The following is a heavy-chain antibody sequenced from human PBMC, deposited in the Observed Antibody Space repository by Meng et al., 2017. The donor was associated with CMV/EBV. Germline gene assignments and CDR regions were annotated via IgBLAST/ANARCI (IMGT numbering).Heavy chain of an antibody. J-gene: IGHJ4*02. CDR1: GGSISSYY. D-gene: IGHD6-13*01. Sequence: QVQLQESGPGLVKPSETLSLTCTVSGGSISSYYWSWIRQPAGKGLEWIGRIYTSGSTNYNSSLKSRVTMSVDTSKNQFSLKLSSVTAADTAVYYCAREMPIAAAGCFDYWGQGTLVTVSS. CDR3: AREMPIAAAGCFDY. V-gene: IGHV4-4*07. CDR2: IYTSGST.